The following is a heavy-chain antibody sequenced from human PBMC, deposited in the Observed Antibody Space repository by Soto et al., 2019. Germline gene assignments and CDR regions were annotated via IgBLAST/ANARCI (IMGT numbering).Heavy chain of an antibody. CDR3: ARRYGSAFDF. CDR2: IYYSGST. D-gene: IGHD3-10*01. V-gene: IGHV4-59*01. J-gene: IGHJ3*01. CDR1: GGSISSYY. Sequence: SETLSLTCTVSGGSISSYYWSWIRQPPGKGLEWIGYIYYSGSTNYNPSLKSRVTISVDTSKNQFSLKLSSVTSADTAVYYCARRYGSAFDFWGQGTMVTVSS.